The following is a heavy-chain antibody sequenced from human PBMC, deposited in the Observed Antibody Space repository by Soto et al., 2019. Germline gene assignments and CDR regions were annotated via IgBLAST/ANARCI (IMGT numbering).Heavy chain of an antibody. J-gene: IGHJ6*02. D-gene: IGHD6-6*01. CDR2: IYPGDSDT. V-gene: IGHV5-51*01. CDR1: GYSFASYW. Sequence: GESLKISCQGSGYSFASYWIGWVRQMPGKGLEWMGIIYPGDSDTRYSASFQGQVTISADKSLRTAYLQWTSLKASDTALYYCARTRSFTLGFYYDGMDVWGQGTTVTVSS. CDR3: ARTRSFTLGFYYDGMDV.